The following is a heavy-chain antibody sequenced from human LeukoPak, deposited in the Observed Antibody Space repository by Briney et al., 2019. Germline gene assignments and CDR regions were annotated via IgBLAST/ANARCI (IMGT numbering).Heavy chain of an antibody. CDR2: INHSGST. V-gene: IGHV4-34*01. CDR3: ASGAEAYFGY. CDR1: GGSFSGYY. Sequence: SETMSLTCAVYGGSFSGYYWSWIRQPPGKGLEWIGEINHSGSTNYNPSLKSRVTISVDTSKNQFSLKLSSVTAADTAVYYCASGAEAYFGYWGQGTLVTVSS. J-gene: IGHJ4*02.